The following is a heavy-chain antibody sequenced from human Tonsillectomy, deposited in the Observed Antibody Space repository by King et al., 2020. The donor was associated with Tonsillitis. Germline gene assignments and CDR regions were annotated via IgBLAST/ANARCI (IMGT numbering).Heavy chain of an antibody. D-gene: IGHD2-15*01. Sequence: EVQLVESGGGLVQPGGSLRLSCAASGFTVSSNYMSWVRQAPGKGLEWVSVIYSGGSTYYGDSVKGRFTISRHNSKNTLYLQMNSLRAEDTAVYFCARGSGVDLVDAFDIRGQGTMVTVSS. V-gene: IGHV3-53*04. J-gene: IGHJ3*02. CDR2: IYSGGST. CDR3: ARGSGVDLVDAFDI. CDR1: GFTVSSNY.